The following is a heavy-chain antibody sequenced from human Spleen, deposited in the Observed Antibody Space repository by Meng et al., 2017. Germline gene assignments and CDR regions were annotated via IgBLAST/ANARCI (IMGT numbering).Heavy chain of an antibody. CDR1: GYTFAGYY. CDR2: INPYTGGT. CDR3: ARGCSSTSCYISVNWFDP. J-gene: IGHJ5*02. Sequence: QVQLVQSGAEVKKPGASVKVSCKTSGYTFAGYYIHWVRQAPGQGLEWMGRINPYTGGTNYAQKFQGRVTMTRDTSISTAYMELSRLRSDDTAVYYCARGCSSTSCYISVNWFDPWGQGTLVTVSS. V-gene: IGHV1-2*06. D-gene: IGHD2-2*01.